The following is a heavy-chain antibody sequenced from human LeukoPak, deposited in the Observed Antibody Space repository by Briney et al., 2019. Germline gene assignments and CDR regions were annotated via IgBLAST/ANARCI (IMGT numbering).Heavy chain of an antibody. CDR1: GFSFDDYG. D-gene: IGHD3-16*01. Sequence: GSLRLSCSASGFSFDDYGLIWVRQVPGKGLEWVSGINWNSGTIGYADSVKGRFTISRDNAKNSLYLQMNSLRAEDTAVYYCARVLGGYYYYMDVWGKGTTVTVSS. J-gene: IGHJ6*03. CDR3: ARVLGGYYYYMDV. CDR2: INWNSGTI. V-gene: IGHV3-20*04.